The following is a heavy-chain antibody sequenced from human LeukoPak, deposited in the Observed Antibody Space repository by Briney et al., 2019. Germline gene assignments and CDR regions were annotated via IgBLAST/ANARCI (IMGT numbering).Heavy chain of an antibody. D-gene: IGHD3-10*01. Sequence: PSETLSLTCSVSGGSISGYYWSWIRQSAGKGLEWIGRIYSSGYTEYSPSLKSRVSMSVDTSKNQFSLKLTSVTAADTAVYYCARDDYFGDLDAFDIWGQGTRVSVSS. J-gene: IGHJ3*02. CDR3: ARDDYFGDLDAFDI. CDR1: GGSISGYY. CDR2: IYSSGYT. V-gene: IGHV4-4*07.